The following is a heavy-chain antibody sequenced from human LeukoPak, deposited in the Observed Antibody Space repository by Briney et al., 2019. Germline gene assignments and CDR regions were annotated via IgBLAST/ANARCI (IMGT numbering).Heavy chain of an antibody. CDR2: IVVGSGNT. J-gene: IGHJ3*02. Sequence: TSVKVSCKASGFTFTSSAMQWVRQARGQRLGWIVWIVVGSGNTNYAQKFQERVTITRDMSTSTAYMELSSLRSEDTAVYYCAAGERSSGYYSPPRAFDIWGQGTMVTVSS. D-gene: IGHD3-22*01. CDR3: AAGERSSGYYSPPRAFDI. V-gene: IGHV1-58*02. CDR1: GFTFTSSA.